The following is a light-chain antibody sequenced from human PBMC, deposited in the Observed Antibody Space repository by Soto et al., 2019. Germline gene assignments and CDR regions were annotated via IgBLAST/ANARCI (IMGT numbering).Light chain of an antibody. V-gene: IGLV2-14*01. CDR2: DVS. CDR3: SSYTTSSTYV. Sequence: QSALTQPASVSGSPGQSITISCTGTSSDVGGYNYVSWFQQHPGNAPKLMIHDVSNRPSGVSNRFSGSKSGNTASLTISGLQAQDEADYYCSSYTTSSTYVFVTGTKLTVL. J-gene: IGLJ1*01. CDR1: SSDVGGYNY.